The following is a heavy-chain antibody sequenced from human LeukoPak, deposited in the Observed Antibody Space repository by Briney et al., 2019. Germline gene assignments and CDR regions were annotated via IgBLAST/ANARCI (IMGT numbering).Heavy chain of an antibody. CDR1: GGSFSGYY. Sequence: PSETLSLTCAVYGGSFSGYYWSWIRQPPGKGLEWIGEINHSGSTNYNPSLGSRVTVSVDTSKNQFSLQLSSVTAADTAVYYCARSAYCGGHCWYYFDYWGQGTLVTVSS. V-gene: IGHV4-34*01. D-gene: IGHD2-21*02. CDR2: INHSGST. J-gene: IGHJ4*02. CDR3: ARSAYCGGHCWYYFDY.